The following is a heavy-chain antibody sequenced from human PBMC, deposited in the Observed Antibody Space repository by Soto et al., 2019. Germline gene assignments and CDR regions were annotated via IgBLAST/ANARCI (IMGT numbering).Heavy chain of an antibody. CDR1: GFTFSNAW. CDR2: IKSKTDGGTT. V-gene: IGHV3-15*07. CDR3: TTDLDFWSGYRVY. Sequence: EVQLVESGGGLVKPGGSLRLSCAASGFTFSNAWMNWVRQAPGKGLEWVGRIKSKTDGGTTDYAAPVKGRFTISRDDSKNTLYLQMNSVKSEDAAVYYCTTDLDFWSGYRVYWGQGTLVTVSS. J-gene: IGHJ4*02. D-gene: IGHD3-3*01.